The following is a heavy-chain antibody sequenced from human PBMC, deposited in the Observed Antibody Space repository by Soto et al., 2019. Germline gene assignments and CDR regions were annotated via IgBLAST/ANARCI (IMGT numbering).Heavy chain of an antibody. V-gene: IGHV4-59*08. Sequence: QVQLQESGPGLVKPSETLSLTCTVSGGSISSYYWSWIRQPPGKGLEWIGYIYYSGSTNYNPSLKRRVTISVDTSKNQFSLKLSSVTAADPAVYYCARRSGSGLDSWGQGTLVTVSS. CDR2: IYYSGST. D-gene: IGHD3-10*01. CDR1: GGSISSYY. CDR3: ARRSGSGLDS. J-gene: IGHJ4*02.